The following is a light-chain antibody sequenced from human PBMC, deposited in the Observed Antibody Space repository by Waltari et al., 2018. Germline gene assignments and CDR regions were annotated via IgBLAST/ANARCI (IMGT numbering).Light chain of an antibody. V-gene: IGKV3D-7*01. J-gene: IGKJ1*01. CDR2: DTS. CDR3: QPERNLLWK. Sequence: EIILRQSPDTLSLSPGERATLSCRASQRVTSRLALYQQKPGQAPRLLLYDTSFGATGIPDRFIGSGSGTDFTLPLSGLEPEDVAVYFCQPERNLLWKFGQGTKVEIK. CDR1: QRVTSR.